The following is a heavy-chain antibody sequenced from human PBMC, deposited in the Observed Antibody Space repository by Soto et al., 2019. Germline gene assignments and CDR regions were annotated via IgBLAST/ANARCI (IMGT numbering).Heavy chain of an antibody. D-gene: IGHD5-12*01. CDR2: NYHSGTT. V-gene: IGHV4-59*01. CDR1: GVTISTYY. CDR3: VREAYIGYGHAIDH. Sequence: SETLSLTCAVSGVTISTYYWSWIRQPPGKGLEWIGYNYHSGTTNYNPSLKSRVAISVDTSKNQFSLRLTSVTAADTAIYYCVREAYIGYGHAIDHWGQGILVTVSS. J-gene: IGHJ4*02.